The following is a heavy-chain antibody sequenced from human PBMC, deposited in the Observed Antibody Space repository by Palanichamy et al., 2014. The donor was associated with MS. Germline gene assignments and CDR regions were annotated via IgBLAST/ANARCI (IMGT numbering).Heavy chain of an antibody. Sequence: EEQLVESGGGLVQPGGSLRLSCVASGFPVSSSYMSWVRQTPGKGLEWVSVIYSTGNTHYADSVKGRFTISRDISRSTLYLQMNSLRAEDTARYYCARGMPAEGPRWFGAFGVWGPGTMVTVSS. J-gene: IGHJ3*01. V-gene: IGHV3-66*01. D-gene: IGHD3-10*01. CDR2: IYSTGNT. CDR1: GFPVSSSY. CDR3: ARGMPAEGPRWFGAFGV.